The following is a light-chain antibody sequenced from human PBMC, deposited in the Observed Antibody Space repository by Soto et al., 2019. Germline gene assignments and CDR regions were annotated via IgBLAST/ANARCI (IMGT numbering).Light chain of an antibody. V-gene: IGKV1-5*03. CDR2: KAS. CDR1: QSIGDW. CDR3: QQYNSYSEA. J-gene: IGKJ1*01. Sequence: DTHMRLSXSTLSASPQDXXXXXXXASQSIGDWVAWYQQKXGKAPKVLIYKASXLENGVPSRFSGSGSGTEFTLTISSLQPDDFATYYCQQYNSYSEAFGQGTKVDIK.